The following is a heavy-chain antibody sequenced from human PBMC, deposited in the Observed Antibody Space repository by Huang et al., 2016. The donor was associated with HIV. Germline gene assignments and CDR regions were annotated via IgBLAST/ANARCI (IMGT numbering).Heavy chain of an antibody. J-gene: IGHJ5*02. CDR2: IGIDRSYI. D-gene: IGHD6-19*01. CDR1: GFAFSSYG. CDR3: AYQQWLVGGLNH. Sequence: EVELVESGGGLVKPGGSLRLSCAASGFAFSSYGMNGVRQAPGKGVGGVAFIGIDRSYIYYADAVKGRVTSSRDNAKSSIYLQLDSLRAEDTAVYYCAYQQWLVGGLNHWGQGTLVVVSS. V-gene: IGHV3-21*02.